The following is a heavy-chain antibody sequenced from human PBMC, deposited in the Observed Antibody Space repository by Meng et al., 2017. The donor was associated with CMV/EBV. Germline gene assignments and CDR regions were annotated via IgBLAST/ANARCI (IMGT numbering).Heavy chain of an antibody. D-gene: IGHD2-2*01. CDR2: TYYRSKWYN. V-gene: IGHV6-1*01. CDR3: ARDRYCSSTSCYWVGMDV. J-gene: IGHJ6*02. Sequence: WVRQAPGQGLEWLGRTYYRSKWYNDYAVSVKSRITINPDTSKNQFSLQLNSVTPEDTAVYYCARDRYCSSTSCYWVGMDVWGQGTTVTVSS.